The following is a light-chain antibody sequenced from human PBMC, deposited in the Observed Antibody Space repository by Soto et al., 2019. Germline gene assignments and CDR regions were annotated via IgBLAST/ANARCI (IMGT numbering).Light chain of an antibody. Sequence: DIQMTQSPSTLSASVGDRVTITCRASQSIIRWMAWYQQKPGKAPNLLIYDASTLESGVPSRFSGSGSETEFTLTISSLQPDDFATYYCQQYNSYPRTFGQGTKLEIK. J-gene: IGKJ2*01. CDR2: DAS. CDR1: QSIIRW. CDR3: QQYNSYPRT. V-gene: IGKV1-5*01.